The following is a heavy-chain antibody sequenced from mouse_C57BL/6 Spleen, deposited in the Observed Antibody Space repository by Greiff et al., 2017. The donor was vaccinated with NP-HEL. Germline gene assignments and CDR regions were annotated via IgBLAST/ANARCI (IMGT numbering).Heavy chain of an antibody. V-gene: IGHV5-4*01. D-gene: IGHD2-4*01. CDR1: GFTFSSYA. J-gene: IGHJ3*01. CDR3: AREGRGYDYGLWFAY. Sequence: EVKLQESGGGLVKPGGSLKLSCAASGFTFSSYAMSWVRQTPEKRLEWVATISDGGSYTYYPDNVKGRFTISRDNAKNNLYLQMSHLKSEDTAMYYCAREGRGYDYGLWFAYWGQGTLVTVSA. CDR2: ISDGGSYT.